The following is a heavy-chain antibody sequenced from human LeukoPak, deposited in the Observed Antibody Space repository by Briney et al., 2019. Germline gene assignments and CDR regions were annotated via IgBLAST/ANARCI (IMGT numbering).Heavy chain of an antibody. J-gene: IGHJ6*03. V-gene: IGHV4-4*09. CDR2: FSTSGNT. CDR3: ARHYAPGSPIRTDHYYMDV. D-gene: IGHD3-10*01. CDR1: GGSISSNY. Sequence: SETLSLTCNVSGGSISSNYWSWIRQPPGKGLEWIGYFSTSGNTNYNPSLKSRITISVGTSKNQFLLRLSSVTAADTAVYYCARHYAPGSPIRTDHYYMDVWGKGTTVTVSS.